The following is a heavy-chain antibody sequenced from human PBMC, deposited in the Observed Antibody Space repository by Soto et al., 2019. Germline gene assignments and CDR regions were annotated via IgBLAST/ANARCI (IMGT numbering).Heavy chain of an antibody. D-gene: IGHD3-9*01. J-gene: IGHJ4*02. Sequence: GGSLRLSCAASGFTFSSYAMSWVRQAPGKGLEWVSAISGSGGSTCYADSVKGRFTISRDNSKNTLYLQMNSLRAEDTAVYYCAKGGYYDILTGSYSQFDYWGQGTLVTVSS. CDR3: AKGGYYDILTGSYSQFDY. CDR1: GFTFSSYA. V-gene: IGHV3-23*01. CDR2: ISGSGGST.